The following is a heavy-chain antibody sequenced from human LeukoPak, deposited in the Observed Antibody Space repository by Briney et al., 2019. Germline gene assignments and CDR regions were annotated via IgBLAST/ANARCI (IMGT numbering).Heavy chain of an antibody. CDR1: GFTFDDYA. V-gene: IGHV3-9*01. CDR3: AKDGRSGRQRHAFDI. D-gene: IGHD1-26*01. Sequence: GGSLRLSCAASGFTFDDYAMHWVRQAPGKGLEWVSGISWNSGSIGYADSVKGRFTISRDNAKNSLYLQMNSLRAEGTALYYCAKDGRSGRQRHAFDIWGQGTMVTVSS. J-gene: IGHJ3*02. CDR2: ISWNSGSI.